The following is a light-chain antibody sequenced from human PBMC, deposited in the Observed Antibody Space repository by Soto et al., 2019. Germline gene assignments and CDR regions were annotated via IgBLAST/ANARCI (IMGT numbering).Light chain of an antibody. CDR3: QQYYNYPLT. V-gene: IGKV1-5*03. Sequence: DIQMTQSPSPLSASVGDRVTITCRASQSISNRLAWYRQTPGKAPKLMIFKASTSQSGVPSSFSGSGSGTEFTLTISSLQPGDVATYYCQQYYNYPLTLGQGTKVDIK. J-gene: IGKJ1*01. CDR2: KAS. CDR1: QSISNR.